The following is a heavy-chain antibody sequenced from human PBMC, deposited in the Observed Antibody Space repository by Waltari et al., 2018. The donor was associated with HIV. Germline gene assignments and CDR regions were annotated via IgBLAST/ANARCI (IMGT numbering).Heavy chain of an antibody. V-gene: IGHV3-23*01. CDR2: ISGSGSGT. J-gene: IGHJ6*02. Sequence: EVQLLESGGGLVQPGGSLRLSCAASGLTFFNYAMGWVRQVPGRGLEWVSGISGSGSGTYYADSVKGRFTISRDNSKNTLYLQMNSLRAEDTAVYYCANDVMAGHYYHYYGLDVWGQGTTVTVSS. CDR1: GLTFFNYA. D-gene: IGHD6-19*01. CDR3: ANDVMAGHYYHYYGLDV.